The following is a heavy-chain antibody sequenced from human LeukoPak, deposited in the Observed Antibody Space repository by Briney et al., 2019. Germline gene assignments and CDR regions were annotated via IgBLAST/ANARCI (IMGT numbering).Heavy chain of an antibody. J-gene: IGHJ4*02. CDR1: GLTFGDYA. CDR3: TSLLQRIAIF. Sequence: GGSLRLSCAVSGLTFGDYAMSWVRQAPGKGLEWVGFIRSKTSGGTTEYAASVKGRFTISRDDSKSIAYLQMSSLKTEDTAVYYCTSLLQRIAIFWGQGTLVTVSS. D-gene: IGHD3-3*01. CDR2: IRSKTSGGTT. V-gene: IGHV3-49*04.